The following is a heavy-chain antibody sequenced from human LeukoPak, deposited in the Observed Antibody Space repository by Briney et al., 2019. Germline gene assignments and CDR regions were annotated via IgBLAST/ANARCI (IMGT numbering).Heavy chain of an antibody. CDR3: ARVTGGGDKRGGYFDY. CDR1: GFTFSSYW. Sequence: GGSLRLSCAASGFTFSSYWMSWVRQAPGKGLEWVANIKQDGSEKYYVDSVKGRFTISRDNAKNSLYQQMNSLRAEDTAVYYCARVTGGGDKRGGYFDYWGQGTLVTVSS. CDR2: IKQDGSEK. J-gene: IGHJ4*02. V-gene: IGHV3-7*01. D-gene: IGHD2-21*02.